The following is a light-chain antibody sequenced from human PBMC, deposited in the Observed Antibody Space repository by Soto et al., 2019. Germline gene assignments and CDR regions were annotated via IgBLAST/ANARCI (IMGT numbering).Light chain of an antibody. CDR3: QQCRNWPLT. CDR1: QNVYNN. Sequence: EIVMTQSPANLSVSPGEGATLSCKASQNVYNNLAWYQQRPGQPPRLLIYAASTRATVISARFSGSGYGTEFTLTISSLQSEDFAVYFCQQCRNWPLTFGGGTKVEIK. CDR2: AAS. J-gene: IGKJ4*01. V-gene: IGKV3-15*01.